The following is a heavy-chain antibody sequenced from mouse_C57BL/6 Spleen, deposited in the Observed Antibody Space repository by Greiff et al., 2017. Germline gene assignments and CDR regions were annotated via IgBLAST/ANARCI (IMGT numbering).Heavy chain of an antibody. CDR1: GYTFTSYW. CDR3: ESGEALAASGSSSSYAMGG. Sequence: VQLQQPGAELVKPGASVKLSCTASGYTFTSYWMHWVKQRPGQGLEWIGMIHPDSGSTNYNEKVKSRGTLTGDKASSTAYMQLSRLTSEDTAVYYCESGEALAASGSSSSYAMGGWGTGTSVTVSA. J-gene: IGHJ1*03. V-gene: IGHV1-64*01. D-gene: IGHD1-1*01. CDR2: IHPDSGST.